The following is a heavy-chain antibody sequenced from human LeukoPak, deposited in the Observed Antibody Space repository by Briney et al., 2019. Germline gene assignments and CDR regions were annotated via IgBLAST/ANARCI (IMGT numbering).Heavy chain of an antibody. J-gene: IGHJ4*02. Sequence: GGSLRLSCAASGFTFSNYAMSWVRQAPGKGLEWVAVISYDGSNKYYADSVKGRFTISRDNSKNTLYLQMNSLRAEDTAVYYCAKLRRGIAAAGIELDYWGQGTLVTVSS. CDR3: AKLRRGIAAAGIELDY. CDR1: GFTFSNYA. CDR2: ISYDGSNK. V-gene: IGHV3-30*18. D-gene: IGHD6-13*01.